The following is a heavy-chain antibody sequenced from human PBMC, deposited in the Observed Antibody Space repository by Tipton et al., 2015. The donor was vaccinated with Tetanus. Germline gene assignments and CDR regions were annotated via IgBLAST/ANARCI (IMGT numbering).Heavy chain of an antibody. Sequence: LRLSCAASGFTFSDYYLSWIRQAPGKGLEWIGYIYYNGKTKYNPSLKSRVSITIDTPKNQFSLTVNSVTAADTAVYYCASHYGSGSDDAFDIWGQGTMVTVSS. CDR2: IYYNGKT. J-gene: IGHJ3*02. V-gene: IGHV4-59*01. D-gene: IGHD3-10*01. CDR1: GFTFSDYY. CDR3: ASHYGSGSDDAFDI.